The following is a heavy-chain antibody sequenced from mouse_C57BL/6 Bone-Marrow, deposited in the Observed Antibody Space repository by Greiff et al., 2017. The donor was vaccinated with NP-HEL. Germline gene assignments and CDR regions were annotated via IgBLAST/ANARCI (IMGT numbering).Heavy chain of an antibody. CDR1: GFNIKDDY. D-gene: IGHD2-3*01. CDR2: IDPENGDT. J-gene: IGHJ3*01. Sequence: EVQLQQSGAELVRPGASVKLSCTASGFNIKDDYMHWVKQRPEQGLEWIGWIDPENGDTEYASKFQGKATITADTSSNTAYLQLSSLTSEDTAVYYCTTLYDGPLVAYWGQGTLVTVSA. V-gene: IGHV14-4*01. CDR3: TTLYDGPLVAY.